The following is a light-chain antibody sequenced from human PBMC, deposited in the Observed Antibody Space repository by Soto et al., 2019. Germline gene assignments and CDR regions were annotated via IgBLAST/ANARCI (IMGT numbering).Light chain of an antibody. CDR3: QSFDSSLSGWV. Sequence: QSVLTQPPSVSGAPGQRVTISCTGSSSNIGAGYDVHWYQQLPGTAPKLLIYSNNNRPSGVPDRFSGSKSGTSASLAITGLQAEDEADYYRQSFDSSLSGWVFGGGTQLTVL. V-gene: IGLV1-40*01. J-gene: IGLJ3*02. CDR2: SNN. CDR1: SSNIGAGYD.